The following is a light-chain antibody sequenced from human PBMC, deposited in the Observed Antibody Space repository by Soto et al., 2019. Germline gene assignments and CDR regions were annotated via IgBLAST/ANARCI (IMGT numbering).Light chain of an antibody. CDR2: WAS. Sequence: DIVMTQSPDSLAVSLGERATINCKSSQSVLHSSNNKNYLAWYQHKPGQPPKLLMSWASTRESGVPDRFSGSGSGTDFTLPISSLQAEDVAVYYCQQYYSSWTVGQGTKVDIK. CDR3: QQYYSSWT. CDR1: QSVLHSSNNKNY. V-gene: IGKV4-1*01. J-gene: IGKJ1*01.